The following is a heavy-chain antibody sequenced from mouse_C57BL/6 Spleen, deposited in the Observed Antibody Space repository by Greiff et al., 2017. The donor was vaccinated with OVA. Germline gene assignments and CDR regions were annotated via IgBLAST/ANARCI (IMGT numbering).Heavy chain of an antibody. Sequence: QVQLQQPGAELVMPGASVKLSCKASGYTFTSYWMHWVKQRPGQGLEWLGEIDPSDSYTNYNQKFKGKFTLTVDKSSSTAYMQLSSLTSEDSAVYYCARDSSNFYWLAYWGQGTLVTVSA. CDR3: ARDSSNFYWLAY. D-gene: IGHD2-5*01. CDR2: IDPSDSYT. J-gene: IGHJ3*01. CDR1: GYTFTSYW. V-gene: IGHV1-69*01.